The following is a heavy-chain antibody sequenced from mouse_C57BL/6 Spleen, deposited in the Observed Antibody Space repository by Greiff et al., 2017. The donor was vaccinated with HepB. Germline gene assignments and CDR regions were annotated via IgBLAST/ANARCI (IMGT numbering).Heavy chain of an antibody. CDR3: ARDAPAMDY. J-gene: IGHJ4*01. V-gene: IGHV7-1*01. CDR1: GFTFSDFY. Sequence: VQLKESGGGLVQSGRSLRLSCATSGFTFSDFYMEWVRQAPGKGLEWIAASRNKANDYTTEYSAPVKGRFIVSRDTSQSILYLQMNALRAEDTAIYYCARDAPAMDYWGQGTSVTVSS. CDR2: SRNKANDYTT.